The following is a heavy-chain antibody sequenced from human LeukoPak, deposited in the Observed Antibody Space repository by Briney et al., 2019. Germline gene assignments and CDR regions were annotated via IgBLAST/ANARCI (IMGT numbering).Heavy chain of an antibody. CDR1: GFTFNNAW. CDR2: IKSKNVGGTT. J-gene: IGHJ5*02. Sequence: GGSLRLSCAASGFTFNNAWMNWVRQAPGKGLEWVGRIKSKNVGGTTDYAAPVKGRFTISRDDSKNTVYLQTNSLKIEDTAVYYCTSHAAFDPWGQGTLVTVSS. CDR3: TSHAAFDP. V-gene: IGHV3-15*01.